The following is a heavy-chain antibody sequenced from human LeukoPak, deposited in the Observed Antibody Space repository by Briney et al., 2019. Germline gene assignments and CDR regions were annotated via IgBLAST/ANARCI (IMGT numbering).Heavy chain of an antibody. V-gene: IGHV3-21*01. J-gene: IGHJ5*02. CDR2: ISSSSSYI. CDR3: ARDLIAAAGNWFDP. D-gene: IGHD6-13*01. Sequence: PGGSLRLSCAASGFTFGSYSMNWVRQAPGKGLEWVSSISSSSSYIYYADSVKGRFTISRDNAKNSLYLQMNSLRAEDTAVYYCARDLIAAAGNWFDPWGQGTLVTVSS. CDR1: GFTFGSYS.